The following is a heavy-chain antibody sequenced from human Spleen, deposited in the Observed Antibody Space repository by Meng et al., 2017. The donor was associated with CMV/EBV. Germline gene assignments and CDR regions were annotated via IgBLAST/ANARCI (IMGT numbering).Heavy chain of an antibody. J-gene: IGHJ4*02. V-gene: IGHV3-33*06. CDR2: IWYDGTEK. D-gene: IGHD3-3*01. Sequence: GESLKISCAASGFTFSSFGMHWVRQAPGKGLEWVAAIWYDGTEKYYSDSVKGRFTISRDNSKNTLYLQMNSLRAEDTAVYYCAKVGVRFLEIDGFDYWGQGILVTVSS. CDR3: AKVGVRFLEIDGFDY. CDR1: GFTFSSFG.